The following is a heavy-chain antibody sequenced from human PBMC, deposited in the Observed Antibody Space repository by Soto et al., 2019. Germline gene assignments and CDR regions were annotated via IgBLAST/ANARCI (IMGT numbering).Heavy chain of an antibody. V-gene: IGHV1-3*01. CDR1: GYTFTTYA. CDR3: ARLRFGFDP. J-gene: IGHJ5*02. Sequence: ASVKVSCKASGYTFTTYAMHWVRQAPGQSLEWMGWINVGNGNTKYSQRFQDRVSITRDTSASTAYMELSGLRDEDTAIYYCARLRFGFDPWGQGTLVTVSS. D-gene: IGHD3-16*01. CDR2: INVGNGNT.